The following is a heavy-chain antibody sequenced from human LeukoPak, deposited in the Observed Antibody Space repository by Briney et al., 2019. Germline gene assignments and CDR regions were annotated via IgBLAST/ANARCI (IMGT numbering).Heavy chain of an antibody. Sequence: PSETLSLTCTVSGGSISSSSYYWGWIRQPPGKGLEWIGSIYYSGSTYYNPSLKSRVTISVDTSKNQFSLKLSSVTAADTAVYYCAAPLAYCGGDCYSFGDYWGQGTLVTVSS. V-gene: IGHV4-39*01. CDR1: GGSISSSSYY. J-gene: IGHJ4*02. CDR3: AAPLAYCGGDCYSFGDY. D-gene: IGHD2-21*02. CDR2: IYYSGST.